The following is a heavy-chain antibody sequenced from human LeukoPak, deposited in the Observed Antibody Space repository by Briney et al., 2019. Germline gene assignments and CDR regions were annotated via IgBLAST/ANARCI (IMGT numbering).Heavy chain of an antibody. D-gene: IGHD3-9*01. J-gene: IGHJ4*02. V-gene: IGHV4-4*02. Sequence: SETLSLTCAVSGGSISSSNWWSWVRQPPGQGLAWIGEIYHSGSTNYNPSLKSRVTISVDKAKNQFSLTLSSVTAADTAVYYCARSPDYDILTGYYPTRYYFDYWGQGTLVTVSS. CDR1: GGSISSSNW. CDR2: IYHSGST. CDR3: ARSPDYDILTGYYPTRYYFDY.